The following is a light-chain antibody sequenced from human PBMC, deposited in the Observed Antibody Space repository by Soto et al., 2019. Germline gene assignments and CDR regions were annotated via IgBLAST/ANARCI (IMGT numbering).Light chain of an antibody. CDR3: LQRSSWPLT. Sequence: EIVLTQSPATLSLSPGERATLSCRASQSVSSYLGWYQQKPGQAPRLLIYDASNRAAGIPARFSGSGSGTDFTLTISSLEPEDFAVYYCLQRSSWPLTFGGGTKVDIK. CDR2: DAS. J-gene: IGKJ4*01. CDR1: QSVSSY. V-gene: IGKV3-11*01.